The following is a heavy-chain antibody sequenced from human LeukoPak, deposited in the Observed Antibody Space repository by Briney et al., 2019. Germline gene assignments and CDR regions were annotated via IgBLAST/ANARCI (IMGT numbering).Heavy chain of an antibody. CDR1: GFTFSNYW. CDR2: INRDGSST. CDR3: ARVPYVFDL. Sequence: GGSLRLSCAASGFTFSNYWMHWVRQAPGKGLVWVSRINRDGSSTDYLDSVKGRFTISRDNARNTLYLQMNSLRAEDSAVYYCARVPYVFDLWGQGTMVTVSS. J-gene: IGHJ3*01. V-gene: IGHV3-74*01.